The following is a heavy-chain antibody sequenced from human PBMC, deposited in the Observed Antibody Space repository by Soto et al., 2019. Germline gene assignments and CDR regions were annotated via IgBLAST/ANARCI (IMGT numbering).Heavy chain of an antibody. CDR3: SKDRRAHGPYYFDY. V-gene: IGHV3-23*01. J-gene: IGHJ4*02. CDR2: ISGSGGST. Sequence: GGSLRLSCAASGFTFSSYAMSWVRQAPGKGLEWVSAISGSGGSTYYADSVKGRFTISRDNSKNTLYLQMNSLIAEDTAVYYCSKDRRAHGPYYFDYWGQGTLVTVSS. CDR1: GFTFSSYA.